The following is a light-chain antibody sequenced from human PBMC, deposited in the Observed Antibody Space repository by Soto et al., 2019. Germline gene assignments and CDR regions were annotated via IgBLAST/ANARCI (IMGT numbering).Light chain of an antibody. J-gene: IGKJ1*01. CDR2: GAS. Sequence: EIVLTQSPSTRSLSPGERAILSCRASQSVSSSYLAWYQQKPGQAPRLLIYGASSRAPGIPDRFSGSGSGTDFTLTISRLEPEDFAVYYCQQYNNWPRTFGQGTKVDIK. CDR3: QQYNNWPRT. CDR1: QSVSSSY. V-gene: IGKV3-20*01.